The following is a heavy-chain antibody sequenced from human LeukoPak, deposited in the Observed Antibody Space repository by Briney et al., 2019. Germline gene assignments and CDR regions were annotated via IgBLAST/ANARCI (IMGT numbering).Heavy chain of an antibody. CDR2: IIPISGTT. Sequence: SVKVSCKTSGGTFTSYAITWVRQAPGQGLEWMGKIIPISGTTNYAQKFQGRVTFTADESTSTAYLELSSLRSEDTALYYCARNLRLGGNWFXPWGQGTLVTVS. D-gene: IGHD1-26*01. CDR3: ARNLRLGGNWFXP. V-gene: IGHV1-69*13. CDR1: GGTFTSYA. J-gene: IGHJ5*02.